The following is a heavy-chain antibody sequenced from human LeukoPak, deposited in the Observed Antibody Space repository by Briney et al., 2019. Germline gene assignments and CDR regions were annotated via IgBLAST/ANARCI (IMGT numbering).Heavy chain of an antibody. Sequence: PGGSLRLSCAASGFSFGDSDMNWFRQAPGEGPQWVANINYLGHFTSYADSVKGRFTIARDKSKNMLFLQMDGLRVEDTALYYCAKDPNWEGGYWGQGILVTVSS. CDR3: AKDPNWEGGY. V-gene: IGHV3-23*01. CDR1: GFSFGDSD. D-gene: IGHD1-1*01. J-gene: IGHJ4*02. CDR2: INYLGHFT.